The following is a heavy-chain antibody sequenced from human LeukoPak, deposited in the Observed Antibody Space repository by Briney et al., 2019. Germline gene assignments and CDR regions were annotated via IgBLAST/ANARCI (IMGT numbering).Heavy chain of an antibody. V-gene: IGHV5-51*01. CDR1: GYSFTSYW. D-gene: IGHD3-10*01. J-gene: IGHJ4*02. CDR2: IYPGDSDT. Sequence: GKSLKISCKGSGYSFTSYWIGWVRQMPGKGLEWMGIIYPGDSDTRYSPSFQGQVTISADKSISTAYLQWSSLKASDTAMYYCARFRRGGGASLKGLFSFDYWGQGTPVTVSS. CDR3: ARFRRGGGASLKGLFSFDY.